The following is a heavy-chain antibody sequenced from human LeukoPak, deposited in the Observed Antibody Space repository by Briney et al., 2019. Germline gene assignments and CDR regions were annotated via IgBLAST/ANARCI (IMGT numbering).Heavy chain of an antibody. Sequence: GGSLRLSCAASGFTFNSYAMSWVRPAPGKGLEWVSAISGNGGRTYYADSVKGRFTTSRDNSKNTLNLQMHRLRVEDTAVYYCTRVMWDSSGYPIDYWGQGSLVTVSS. CDR2: ISGNGGRT. CDR1: GFTFNSYA. CDR3: TRVMWDSSGYPIDY. V-gene: IGHV3-23*01. J-gene: IGHJ4*02. D-gene: IGHD3-22*01.